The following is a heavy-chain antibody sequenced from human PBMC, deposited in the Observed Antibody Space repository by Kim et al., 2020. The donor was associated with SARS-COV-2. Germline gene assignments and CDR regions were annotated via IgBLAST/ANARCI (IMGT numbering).Heavy chain of an antibody. Sequence: GGSLRLSCAASGFTFSSYSMNWVRQAPGKGLEWVSSISSSSSYIYYADSVKGRFTISRDNAKNSLYLQMNSLRAEDTAVYYCARDRGAGSYYEPAFDYWGQGTLVTVSS. CDR1: GFTFSSYS. D-gene: IGHD1-26*01. V-gene: IGHV3-21*01. CDR3: ARDRGAGSYYEPAFDY. J-gene: IGHJ4*02. CDR2: ISSSSSYI.